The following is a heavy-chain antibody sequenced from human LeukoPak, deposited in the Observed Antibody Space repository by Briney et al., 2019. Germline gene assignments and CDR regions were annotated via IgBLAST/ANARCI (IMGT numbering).Heavy chain of an antibody. J-gene: IGHJ4*02. CDR3: ARESYTSTFDY. Sequence: GGSLRLSCAASGFTFSSYAMHWVRQAPGKGLEWVAVISYDGSNKYYADSVKGRFTISRDNSKNTLYLQMNSLRAEDTAVYYCARESYTSTFDYWGQGTLVTVSS. D-gene: IGHD1-26*01. CDR2: ISYDGSNK. V-gene: IGHV3-30-3*01. CDR1: GFTFSSYA.